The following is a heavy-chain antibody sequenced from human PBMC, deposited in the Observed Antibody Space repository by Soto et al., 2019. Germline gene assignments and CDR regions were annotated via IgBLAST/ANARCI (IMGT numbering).Heavy chain of an antibody. D-gene: IGHD4-17*01. CDR2: VHYYGGT. J-gene: IGHJ4*02. CDR3: TKNSAYALDY. V-gene: IGHV4-4*02. Sequence: SETLSLTCGVSRGSVSKDNWWSWVRQSPGKGLEWIGEVHYYGGTSYNPSLESRATISVDTSRNEFSLRLTSVTAADTAIYYCTKNSAYALDYWGQGILVTVSS. CDR1: RGSVSKDNW.